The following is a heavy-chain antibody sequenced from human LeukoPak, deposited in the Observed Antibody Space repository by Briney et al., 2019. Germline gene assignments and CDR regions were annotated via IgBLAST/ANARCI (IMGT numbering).Heavy chain of an antibody. D-gene: IGHD1-1*01. CDR2: ITAYNGNR. Sequence: ASVKVSCKTSGYTFSNYGISWVRQAPGQGLEWMGWITAYNGNRLYAQRFQGRITLTTDTSTSTSYMELRSLEYDDTVIYYCARDNDKVVDHWGQGTLVTVSS. CDR1: GYTFSNYG. CDR3: ARDNDKVVDH. J-gene: IGHJ4*01. V-gene: IGHV1-18*01.